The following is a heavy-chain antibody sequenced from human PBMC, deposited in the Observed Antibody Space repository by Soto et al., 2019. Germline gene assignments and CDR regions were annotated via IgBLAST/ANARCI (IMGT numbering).Heavy chain of an antibody. J-gene: IGHJ4*02. CDR1: GFSLTTSGVG. V-gene: IGHV2-5*02. D-gene: IGHD7-27*01. CDR3: AHRGYMYGNWDHGYFDY. CDR2: IYWDDDK. Sequence: QITLKESGPTRVKPTQTLALTCTFSGFSLTTSGVGVGWIRKTTGKALEWLAVIYWDDDKRYNPSLKNRLTITKDTSKNQVVLIMADMDPVVTGTYFCAHRGYMYGNWDHGYFDYWGQGTLVTVSS.